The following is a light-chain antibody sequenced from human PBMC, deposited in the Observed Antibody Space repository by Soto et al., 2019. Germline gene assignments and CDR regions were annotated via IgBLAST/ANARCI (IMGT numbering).Light chain of an antibody. CDR1: QSFSSSY. CDR3: QQYGSSPIT. V-gene: IGKV3-20*01. Sequence: EIVLTQSPGTLSLSPGETATLSCRASQSFSSSYLAWYQQKPGQAPRLLIYDASSRATGIPDRFSGSGSGTDFTLTISRLEPEDFAVYYCQQYGSSPITFGQGTRLDIK. CDR2: DAS. J-gene: IGKJ5*01.